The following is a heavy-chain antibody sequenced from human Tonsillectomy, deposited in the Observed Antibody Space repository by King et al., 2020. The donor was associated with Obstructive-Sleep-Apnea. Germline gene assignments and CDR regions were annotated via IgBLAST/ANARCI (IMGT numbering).Heavy chain of an antibody. V-gene: IGHV4-59*08. CDR1: GGSISSYY. J-gene: IGHJ4*02. CDR3: ARSLDSSGYYYTNY. CDR2: ISYSGST. Sequence: QLQESGPGLVKPSETLSLTCTVSGGSISSYYWSWIRQPPGKGLEWIGYISYSGSTNYNPSLKSRGTISVDTSKNQFSLKLSSVTAADTAVYYCARSLDSSGYYYTNYWGQGTLVTVSS. D-gene: IGHD3-22*01.